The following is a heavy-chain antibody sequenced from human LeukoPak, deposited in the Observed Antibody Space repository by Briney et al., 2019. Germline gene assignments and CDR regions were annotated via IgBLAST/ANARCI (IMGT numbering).Heavy chain of an antibody. CDR3: ARFGAEDAFDI. J-gene: IGHJ3*02. Sequence: GASVKVSCKASGYTFTGYYMHWVRQAPGQGLEWMGWINPNSGGTNCAQKFQGRVTMTRDTSISTAYMELSRLRSDDTAVYYCARFGAEDAFDIWGQGTMVTVSS. CDR2: INPNSGGT. D-gene: IGHD3-10*01. V-gene: IGHV1-2*02. CDR1: GYTFTGYY.